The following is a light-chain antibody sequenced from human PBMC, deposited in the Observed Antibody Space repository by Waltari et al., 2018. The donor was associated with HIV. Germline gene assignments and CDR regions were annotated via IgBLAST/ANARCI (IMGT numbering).Light chain of an antibody. CDR1: QSVLWDSNSKNY. CDR3: QQYYSRPRT. J-gene: IGKJ1*01. Sequence: DIVMTQSPDPLAVSLRERATIPCQSSQSVLWDSNSKNYLAWYQQKPGQPPKILLSWASTRESGVPDRFSGSGSGTNFPLTISSLQAEDVALYYCQQYYSRPRTFGQGTKVEI. CDR2: WAS. V-gene: IGKV4-1*01.